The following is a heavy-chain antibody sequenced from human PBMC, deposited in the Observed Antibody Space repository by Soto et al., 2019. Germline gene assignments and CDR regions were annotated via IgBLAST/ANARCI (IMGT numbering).Heavy chain of an antibody. CDR3: AKDRAIVGALDP. CDR2: ISGSGSST. CDR1: GVTFSGYA. D-gene: IGHD1-26*01. V-gene: IGHV3-23*01. J-gene: IGHJ5*02. Sequence: GGSLRLSCAASGVTFSGYAMSWVRQAPGKGLEWVSAISGSGSSTYYGDSVKGRFTISRDNSKNTLYLQMNSLRAEDTAVYYCAKDRAIVGALDPWGQGTLVTVSS.